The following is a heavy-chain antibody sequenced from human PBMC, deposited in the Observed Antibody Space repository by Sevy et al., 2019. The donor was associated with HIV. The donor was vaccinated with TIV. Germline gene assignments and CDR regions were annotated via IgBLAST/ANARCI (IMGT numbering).Heavy chain of an antibody. D-gene: IGHD4-17*01. Sequence: GGSPRLSCAASGLTPSTYGIHWVRQAPGKGLEWVAVIGYDGNNKFYADSVKGRFTISRDDSKNTVFLQMDSLRAEDTAVYYCARDPRIYGDYLLAYCDYWGQGTLVTVSS. V-gene: IGHV3-33*01. CDR3: ARDPRIYGDYLLAYCDY. J-gene: IGHJ4*02. CDR1: GLTPSTYG. CDR2: IGYDGNNK.